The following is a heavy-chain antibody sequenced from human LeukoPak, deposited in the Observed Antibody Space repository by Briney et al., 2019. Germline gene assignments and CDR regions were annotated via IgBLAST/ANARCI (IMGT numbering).Heavy chain of an antibody. CDR2: FSGASST. CDR3: ARNSGANVYTYSFQY. Sequence: PGGSLRLSCAASGFTLSSYAMGWVRQAPGKGLEWVSTFSGASSTSYADAVKGRVTISRDNSKNTLYLQMNSLRVEDTAFYYCARNSGANVYTYSFQYWGRGTLVTVSS. V-gene: IGHV3-23*01. J-gene: IGHJ4*02. CDR1: GFTLSSYA. D-gene: IGHD1-26*01.